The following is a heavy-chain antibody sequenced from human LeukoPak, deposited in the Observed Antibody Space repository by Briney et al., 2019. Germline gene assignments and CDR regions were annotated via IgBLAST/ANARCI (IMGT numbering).Heavy chain of an antibody. CDR1: GGSISSYY. V-gene: IGHV4-4*07. Sequence: PSETLSLTCTVPGGSISSYYWSWIRQPAGKGLEWIGRIYTSGSTNYNPSLKSRVTMSVDTSKNQFSLKLSSVTAADTAVYYCARDSDTPQGYCSSTSCRYYYYYMDVWGKGTTVTVSS. J-gene: IGHJ6*03. D-gene: IGHD2-2*01. CDR2: IYTSGST. CDR3: ARDSDTPQGYCSSTSCRYYYYYMDV.